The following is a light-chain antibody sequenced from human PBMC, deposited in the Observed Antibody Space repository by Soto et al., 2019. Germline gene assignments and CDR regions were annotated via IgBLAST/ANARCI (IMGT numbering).Light chain of an antibody. V-gene: IGLV7-46*01. CDR2: DTS. Sequence: QSVVTQEPSLTVSPGGTVTLTCGSSTGAVTSGHYPYWFQQKPGQAPRPLIYDTSNQPSWTPGRFSGSLLGGKAALTLSGAEAEDEAEYYRLLAYSGARGVFGGGTKLTVL. CDR1: TGAVTSGHY. J-gene: IGLJ2*01. CDR3: LLAYSGARGV.